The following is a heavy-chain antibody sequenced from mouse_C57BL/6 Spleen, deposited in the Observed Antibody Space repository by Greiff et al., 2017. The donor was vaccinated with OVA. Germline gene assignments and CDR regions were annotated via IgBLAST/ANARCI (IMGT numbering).Heavy chain of an antibody. J-gene: IGHJ2*01. CDR2: INPNNGGT. Sequence: VQLKESGPELVKPGASVKIPCKASGYTFTDYNMDWVKQSHGKSLEWIGDINPNNGGTIYNQKFKGKATLTVDKSSSTAYMELRSLTSEDTAVYYCARWEGLGRYFDYWGQGTTLTVSS. CDR3: ARWEGLGRYFDY. V-gene: IGHV1-18*01. CDR1: GYTFTDYN. D-gene: IGHD3-3*01.